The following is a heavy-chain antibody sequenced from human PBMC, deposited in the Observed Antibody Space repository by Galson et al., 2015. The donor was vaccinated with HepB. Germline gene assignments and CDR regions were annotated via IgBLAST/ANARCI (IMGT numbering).Heavy chain of an antibody. Sequence: LSLTCAVYGGSLSDFYWTWIRQPPGKGLEWIGEIKHTGTTNYQPSLKSRVTISVDTSKNEFSLRLSSLTAADTAVYYCARVGVSKFGGALVVPYYFDYWGQGTLVTVSS. CDR1: GGSLSDFY. D-gene: IGHD3-16*02. J-gene: IGHJ4*02. CDR2: IKHTGTT. CDR3: ARVGVSKFGGALVVPYYFDY. V-gene: IGHV4-34*01.